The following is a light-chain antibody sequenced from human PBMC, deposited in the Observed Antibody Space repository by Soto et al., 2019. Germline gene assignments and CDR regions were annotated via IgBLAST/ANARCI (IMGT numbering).Light chain of an antibody. Sequence: DIQMTQSPSSLSASVGDRVTITCRASQSISSYLNWYQQKPGKAPKLLIYAASSLQSGVPSRFSGSGSGTDFTLTISSLQPEDFATYYCQQSYSTLRSIFGGGTKVEIK. CDR2: AAS. CDR1: QSISSY. V-gene: IGKV1-39*01. CDR3: QQSYSTLRSI. J-gene: IGKJ4*01.